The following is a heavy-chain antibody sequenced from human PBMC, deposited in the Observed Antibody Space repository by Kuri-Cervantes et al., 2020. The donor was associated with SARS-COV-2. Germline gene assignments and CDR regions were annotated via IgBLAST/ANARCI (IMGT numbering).Heavy chain of an antibody. CDR1: GYTFTSYY. J-gene: IGHJ6*02. CDR2: INPSGGST. CDR3: AREGRNIDYYYGMDV. Sequence: ASVKVSCKASGYTFTSYYMHWVRQAPGQGLEWVGIINPSGGSTSYAQKLQGRVTMTRDTSTSTVYMELSSLRSEDTAVYYCAREGRNIDYYYGMDVWGQGTKVTVSS. V-gene: IGHV1-46*01. D-gene: IGHD1-14*01.